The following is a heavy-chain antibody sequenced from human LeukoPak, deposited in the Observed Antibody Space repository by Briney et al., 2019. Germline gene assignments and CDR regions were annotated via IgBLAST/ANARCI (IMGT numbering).Heavy chain of an antibody. CDR1: GFTFSDFY. CDR2: ISSSGNSI. D-gene: IGHD4-23*01. CDR3: ASGGDYVGIAATFRY. J-gene: IGHJ4*02. V-gene: IGHV3-11*01. Sequence: PGGSLRLSCAASGFTFSDFYMTWIRQAPGKGPEWVSFISSSGNSIYYADSVKGRFTISRDDAKSSLYLHMNNLRTEDTALYYCASGGDYVGIAATFRYWGQGSLVTVSS.